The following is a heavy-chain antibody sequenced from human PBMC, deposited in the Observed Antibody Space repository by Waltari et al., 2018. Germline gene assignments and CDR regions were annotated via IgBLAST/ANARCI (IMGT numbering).Heavy chain of an antibody. D-gene: IGHD3-16*01. CDR2: ITWNSGKV. CDR3: TKDLTHTNYEGFAN. V-gene: IGHV3-9*01. J-gene: IGHJ4*02. CDR1: GFTHDDFA. Sequence: EVQLVESGGALVRPGRSLRLSCATAGFTHDDFAMHWVRQVPGKGLEWVAGITWNSGKVDYAGSVKGRFTISRDNAKNLLFLQMNSLRPEDTALYYCTKDLTHTNYEGFANWGLGTLVTVSS.